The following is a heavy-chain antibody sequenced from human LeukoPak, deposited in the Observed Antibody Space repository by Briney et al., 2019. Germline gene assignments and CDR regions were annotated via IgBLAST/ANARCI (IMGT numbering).Heavy chain of an antibody. J-gene: IGHJ5*02. Sequence: SSETLSLTCTVSGGSISSYYWSWIRQPPGKGLEWIGYIYYSGNTNYNPSLKSRVTISVDTSKNRFSLKLSSVTAADTAVYYCARHDDFWALFDPWGQGTLVTVSS. CDR1: GGSISSYY. V-gene: IGHV4-59*01. D-gene: IGHD3-3*01. CDR2: IYYSGNT. CDR3: ARHDDFWALFDP.